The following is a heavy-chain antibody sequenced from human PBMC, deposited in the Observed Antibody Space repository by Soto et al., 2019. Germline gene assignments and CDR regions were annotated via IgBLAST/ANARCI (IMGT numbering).Heavy chain of an antibody. J-gene: IGHJ6*02. D-gene: IGHD1-26*01. Sequence: ASVKVSCKASGYTFTRSGISWVRQAPGQGLEWMGWISAYNGNTNYAQKLQGRVTMSTDTSTSTAYMELRSLRSDDTAVYYCGRSVGLSYGMDVWGQGTTVTVSS. V-gene: IGHV1-18*01. CDR2: ISAYNGNT. CDR3: GRSVGLSYGMDV. CDR1: GYTFTRSG.